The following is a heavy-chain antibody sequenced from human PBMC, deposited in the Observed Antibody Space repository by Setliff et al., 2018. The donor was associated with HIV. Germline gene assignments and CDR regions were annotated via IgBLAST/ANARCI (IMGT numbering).Heavy chain of an antibody. CDR1: GYTLTELS. D-gene: IGHD3-9*01. J-gene: IGHJ3*02. CDR2: FDPEEGET. CDR3: ATSGFYDILTGPTPGVFDI. Sequence: ASVKVSCKVSGYTLTELSMHWVRQAPGKGLEWMGGFDPEEGETIYAQKFQGRVTMTEDTSTDTAYMALSSLRSEDTAMYYCATSGFYDILTGPTPGVFDIWGQGTMVTVSS. V-gene: IGHV1-24*01.